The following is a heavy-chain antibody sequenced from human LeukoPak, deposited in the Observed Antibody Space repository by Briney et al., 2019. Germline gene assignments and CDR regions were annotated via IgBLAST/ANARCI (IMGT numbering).Heavy chain of an antibody. CDR2: ISGSGNGFSI. CDR1: GFVFTIYT. Sequence: GGSLRLSCSASGFVFTIYTMYWVRQAPGKGPEYVSTISGSGNGFSIYYADSVKGRFTISRDNSKNTVYLQMNGLRSEDTAVYYCVKDFGRVRGTPDSWGQGTLVTVSS. J-gene: IGHJ4*02. CDR3: VKDFGRVRGTPDS. V-gene: IGHV3-64D*06. D-gene: IGHD3-16*01.